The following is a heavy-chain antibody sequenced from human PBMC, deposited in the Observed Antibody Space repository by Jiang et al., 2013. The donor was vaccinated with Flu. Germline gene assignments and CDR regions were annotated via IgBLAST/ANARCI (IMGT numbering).Heavy chain of an antibody. J-gene: IGHJ3*02. V-gene: IGHV4-59*01. Sequence: TLSLTCTVSGGSISSYYWSWIRQPPGKGLEWIGYIYYSGSTNYNPSLKSRVTISVDTSKNQFSLKLSSVTAADTAVYYCARAKGRFDAFDIWGQGTMVTVSS. CDR1: GGSISSYY. CDR2: IYYSGST. D-gene: IGHD3-10*01. CDR3: ARAKGRFDAFDI.